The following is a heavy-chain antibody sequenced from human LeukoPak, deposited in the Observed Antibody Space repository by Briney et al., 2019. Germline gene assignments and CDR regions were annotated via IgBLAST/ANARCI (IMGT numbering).Heavy chain of an antibody. CDR1: GFSFSNHY. CDR3: TRVIVAVPGYFDYFDF. V-gene: IGHV3-7*01. Sequence: QSGGSLKLSCTASGFSFSNHYMRWIRQAPGKGLEWVANINEDGSNKWHLGSVKGRFTVSRDNARNSLYLQMNSLRVEDTAVYYCTRVIVAVPGYFDYFDFWGQGVLVTVPS. D-gene: IGHD6-19*01. CDR2: INEDGSNK. J-gene: IGHJ4*02.